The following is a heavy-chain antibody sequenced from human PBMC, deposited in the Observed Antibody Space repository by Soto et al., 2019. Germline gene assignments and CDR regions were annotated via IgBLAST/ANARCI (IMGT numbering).Heavy chain of an antibody. CDR3: AKELRPNDY. V-gene: IGHV3-23*01. CDR2: LSLSGDNT. Sequence: EVQLLESGGGLVQPGGSLRLSCTASGFSFSVSAMSWVRQAPGKGLEWVSALSLSGDNTYYADSVKGRFTISRDTSKNTLYLQMNSLRAEDTAVYYCAKELRPNDYWGQGTRVIVSS. J-gene: IGHJ4*02. CDR1: GFSFSVSA.